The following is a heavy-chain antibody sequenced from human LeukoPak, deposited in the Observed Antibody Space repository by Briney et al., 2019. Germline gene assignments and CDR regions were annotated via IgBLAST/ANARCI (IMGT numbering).Heavy chain of an antibody. Sequence: SETLSLTCTVSGSISGYYWSWIRQPPGKGLEWIGYIYTSGSTNYNPSLERRVTISVDTSKNQFSLDLSSVPAEDTAVYYCARQKCTSASCLTKNAFDIWGQGTMVTVSS. D-gene: IGHD2-2*01. J-gene: IGHJ3*02. CDR3: ARQKCTSASCLTKNAFDI. CDR2: IYTSGST. V-gene: IGHV4-4*09. CDR1: GSISGYY.